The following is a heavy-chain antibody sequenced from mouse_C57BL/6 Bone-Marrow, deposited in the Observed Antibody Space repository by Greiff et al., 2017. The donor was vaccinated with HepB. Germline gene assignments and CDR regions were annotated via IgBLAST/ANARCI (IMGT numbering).Heavy chain of an antibody. CDR1: GFSLTSYG. J-gene: IGHJ2*01. V-gene: IGHV2-2*01. CDR3: ARSYYGYDGWVYYFDY. D-gene: IGHD2-2*01. CDR2: IWSGGST. Sequence: VKLMESGPGLVQPSQSLSITCTVSGFSLTSYGVHWVRQSPGKGLEWLGVIWSGGSTDYNAAFISRLSISKDNSKSQVSFKMNSLQADDTAIYYCARSYYGYDGWVYYFDYWGQGTTLTVAS.